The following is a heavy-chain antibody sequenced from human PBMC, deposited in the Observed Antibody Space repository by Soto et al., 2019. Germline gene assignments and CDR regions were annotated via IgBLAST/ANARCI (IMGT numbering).Heavy chain of an antibody. D-gene: IGHD2-2*02. Sequence: EVQVVESGGGLVQPGGSLRLSCAVSGFTFSNYWMTCVRQAPGKGLEWVAYMNQDGSQIYYVDSLRGRFTISRDNAKNSLYLQMNSLRVDDTAVYYCARDRGPNTPDYWGQGTLVTVSS. CDR2: MNQDGSQI. J-gene: IGHJ4*02. CDR1: GFTFSNYW. CDR3: ARDRGPNTPDY. V-gene: IGHV3-7*01.